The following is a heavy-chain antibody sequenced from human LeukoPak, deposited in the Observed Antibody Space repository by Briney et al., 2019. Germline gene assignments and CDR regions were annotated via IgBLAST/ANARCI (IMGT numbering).Heavy chain of an antibody. V-gene: IGHV4-61*02. CDR3: ARGRIQLWAYYMDV. J-gene: IGHJ6*03. CDR2: IYTSGST. D-gene: IGHD5-18*01. CDR1: GGSISSGSYY. Sequence: PSETLSLTCTVSGGSISSGSYYWSWIRQPAGKGLEWIGRIYTSGSTNYNPSLKSRVTISVDTSKNQFSLKLSSVTAADTAVYYCARGRIQLWAYYMDVWGKGTTVTVSS.